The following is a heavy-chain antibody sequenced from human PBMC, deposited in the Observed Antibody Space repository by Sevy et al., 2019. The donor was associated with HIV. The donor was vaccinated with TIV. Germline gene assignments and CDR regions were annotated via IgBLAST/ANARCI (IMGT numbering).Heavy chain of an antibody. Sequence: FLRLSCAASGFTFDDYAMHWVRQAPGKGLEWVSGISWNSGGIGYADSVKGRFTISRDNAKNSLYLQMNSLRAEDMALYYCAKGLRFLEWLGMDVWGQGTTVTVSS. CDR2: ISWNSGGI. CDR3: AKGLRFLEWLGMDV. J-gene: IGHJ6*02. D-gene: IGHD3-3*01. V-gene: IGHV3-9*03. CDR1: GFTFDDYA.